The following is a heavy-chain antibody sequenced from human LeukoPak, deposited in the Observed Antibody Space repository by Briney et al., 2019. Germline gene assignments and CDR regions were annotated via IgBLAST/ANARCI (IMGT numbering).Heavy chain of an antibody. D-gene: IGHD2-15*01. CDR1: GGSISSYY. V-gene: IGHV4-59*12. Sequence: SETLSLTCTVSGGSISSYYWSWIRQPPGKGLEWVGYIYFSGSTNYNPSLKSRVTMSIDTSKNQFSLNLSSVTAADTAVYYCARVSHRVVTANWGSYYYYLDVWGKGTTVTVSS. CDR3: ARVSHRVVTANWGSYYYYLDV. CDR2: IYFSGST. J-gene: IGHJ6*03.